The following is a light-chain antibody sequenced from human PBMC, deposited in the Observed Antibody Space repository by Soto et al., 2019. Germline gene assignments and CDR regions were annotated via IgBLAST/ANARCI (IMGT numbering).Light chain of an antibody. V-gene: IGLV1-40*01. CDR2: DNT. Sequence: QSVLTQPPSVSGAPGERSTISGTGTSSDIGAGYRVRWYQQVPGTAPKLLIYDNTNRPSGVPARFSGSKSGTSASLAISGLQAEDEADYYCQSFDKYLSAVVFGGGTKVTVL. CDR1: SSDIGAGYR. J-gene: IGLJ2*01. CDR3: QSFDKYLSAVV.